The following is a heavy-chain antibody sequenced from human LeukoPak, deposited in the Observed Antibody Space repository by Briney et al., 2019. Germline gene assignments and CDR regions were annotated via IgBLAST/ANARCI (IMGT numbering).Heavy chain of an antibody. CDR1: GFTFSSYG. J-gene: IGHJ4*02. V-gene: IGHV3-30*18. CDR3: AKARYDFWSGYYSESFDY. D-gene: IGHD3-3*01. Sequence: GRSLRLSCAASGFTFSSYGMHWVRQAPGKGLEWVAVISYDGSNKYYADSVKGRFTISRDNSKNTLYLQMNSLRAEDTAMYYCAKARYDFWSGYYSESFDYWGQGTLVTVSS. CDR2: ISYDGSNK.